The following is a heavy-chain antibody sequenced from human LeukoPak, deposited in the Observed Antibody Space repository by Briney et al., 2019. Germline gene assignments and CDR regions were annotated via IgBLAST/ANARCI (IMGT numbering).Heavy chain of an antibody. CDR3: AREGLMITFGGVIVIPDY. V-gene: IGHV3-74*01. Sequence: PGGSLRLSCAASGFTFSSYWMHWVRQAPGKGLVWVSRINTDGSSTSYADSVKGRFTISRDNAKNTLYLQMNSLRAEDTAVYYCAREGLMITFGGVIVIPDYWGQGTLVTVSS. CDR2: INTDGSST. J-gene: IGHJ4*02. D-gene: IGHD3-16*02. CDR1: GFTFSSYW.